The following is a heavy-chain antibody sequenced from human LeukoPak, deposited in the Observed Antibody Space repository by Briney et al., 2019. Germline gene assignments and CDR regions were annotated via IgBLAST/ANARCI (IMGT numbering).Heavy chain of an antibody. V-gene: IGHV5-10-1*01. D-gene: IGHD3-22*01. CDR2: IDPSDSYT. CDR3: ALHYYDSSDSTHRFGY. Sequence: PGESLKISCKGSGYRFTSYWISWVRQMPGRGLEWMGMIDPSDSYTNYSPSFQGHVTISADKSISTAHLQWASLKASDTAMYYCALHYYDSSDSTHRFGYWGQGTLVTVSS. CDR1: GYRFTSYW. J-gene: IGHJ4*02.